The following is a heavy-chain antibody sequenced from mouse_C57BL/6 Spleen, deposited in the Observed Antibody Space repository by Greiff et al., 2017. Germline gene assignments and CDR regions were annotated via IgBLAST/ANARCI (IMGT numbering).Heavy chain of an antibody. D-gene: IGHD2-4*01. Sequence: QVQLQQPGTELVKPGASVKLSCKASGYTFTSYWMHWVKQRPGQGLEWIGNINPSNGGTNYNEKFKSKATLTVDKSSSTAYMQLSSLTSEDSAVYYCARQALCYDYADYFDYWGQGTTLTVSS. CDR1: GYTFTSYW. CDR2: INPSNGGT. V-gene: IGHV1-53*01. J-gene: IGHJ2*01. CDR3: ARQALCYDYADYFDY.